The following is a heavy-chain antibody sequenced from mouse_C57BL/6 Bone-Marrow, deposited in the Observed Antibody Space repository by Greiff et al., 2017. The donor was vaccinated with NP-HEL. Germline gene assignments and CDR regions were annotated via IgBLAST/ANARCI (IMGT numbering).Heavy chain of an antibody. CDR3: ARGRDYNYFDY. Sequence: EVKVVESGGGLVKPGGSLKLSCAASGFTFSSYAMSWVRQTPEKRLEWVASISSGGSTYYPDSVKGRFTISRDNARNILYLQMSSLRSEDTAMYYCARGRDYNYFDYWGQGTTLTVSS. D-gene: IGHD2-4*01. CDR2: ISSGGST. J-gene: IGHJ2*01. CDR1: GFTFSSYA. V-gene: IGHV5-6-5*01.